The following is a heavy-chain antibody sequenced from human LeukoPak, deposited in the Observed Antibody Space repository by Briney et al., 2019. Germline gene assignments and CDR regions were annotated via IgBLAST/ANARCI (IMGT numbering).Heavy chain of an antibody. D-gene: IGHD3-3*01. CDR3: ARGEYDFWSGYYHNWFDP. CDR1: GYTFSDYY. V-gene: IGHV1-2*02. Sequence: ASVKVSCKTSGYTFSDYYIHWIRQAPGQGLEWVGWINPNSGDTDYAQKFQGRVTVTRDTSISAAYMELGRLRSDDTAVYYCARGEYDFWSGYYHNWFDPWGQGTLVTVSS. J-gene: IGHJ5*02. CDR2: INPNSGDT.